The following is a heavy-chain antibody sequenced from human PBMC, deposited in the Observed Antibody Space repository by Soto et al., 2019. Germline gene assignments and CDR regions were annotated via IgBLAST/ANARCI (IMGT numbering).Heavy chain of an antibody. V-gene: IGHV3-9*01. Sequence: GGSLRLSCAASGFTFDDYAMHWVRQAPGKGLEWVSGISWNSGSIGYADSVKGRFTISRDNAKNSLYLQMNSLRAEDTALYYCAKDINLPIFGVVIMGGMDVWGQGTTVTVSS. D-gene: IGHD3-3*01. CDR1: GFTFDDYA. J-gene: IGHJ6*02. CDR2: ISWNSGSI. CDR3: AKDINLPIFGVVIMGGMDV.